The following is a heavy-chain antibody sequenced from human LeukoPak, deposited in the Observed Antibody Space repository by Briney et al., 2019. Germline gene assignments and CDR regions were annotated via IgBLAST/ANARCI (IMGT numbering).Heavy chain of an antibody. J-gene: IGHJ4*02. CDR1: GGSISSYY. CDR2: IYYSGST. CDR3: ARHGAYCGGDCYSGYFDY. V-gene: IGHV4-59*08. Sequence: SETLSLTCTVSGGSISSYYWSWIRQPPGKGLEWIGYIYYSGSTNYNPSLKSRVTISVDTSKNQFSLKLSPVTAADTAVYYCARHGAYCGGDCYSGYFDYWGQGTLVTVSS. D-gene: IGHD2-21*02.